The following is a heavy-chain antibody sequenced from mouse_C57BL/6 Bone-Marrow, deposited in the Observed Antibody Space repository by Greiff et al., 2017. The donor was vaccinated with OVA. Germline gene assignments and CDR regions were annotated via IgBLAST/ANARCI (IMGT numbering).Heavy chain of an antibody. CDR3: AKQGPIYYDYGGGAMDY. J-gene: IGHJ4*01. Sequence: VKLMESGPGLVAPSQSLSITCTVSGFSLTSYGVSWVRQPPGKGLEWLGVIWGDGSANYHSALISRLSISKDNSKSQVFLKLNSLQTDDTATYYCAKQGPIYYDYGGGAMDYWGQGTSVTVSS. V-gene: IGHV2-3*01. CDR2: IWGDGSA. D-gene: IGHD2-4*01. CDR1: GFSLTSYG.